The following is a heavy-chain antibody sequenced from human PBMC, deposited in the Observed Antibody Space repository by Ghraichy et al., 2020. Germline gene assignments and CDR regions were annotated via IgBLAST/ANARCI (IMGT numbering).Heavy chain of an antibody. CDR2: IYYSGST. J-gene: IGHJ5*02. CDR3: ARHPVRGPYNWNDASWFDP. Sequence: SETLSLTCTVSGGSISSSSYYWGWIRQPPGKGLEWIGSIYYSGSTYYNPSLKSRVTISVDTSKNQFSLKLSSVTAADTAVYYCARHPVRGPYNWNDASWFDPWGQGTLVTVSS. CDR1: GGSISSSSYY. D-gene: IGHD1-20*01. V-gene: IGHV4-39*01.